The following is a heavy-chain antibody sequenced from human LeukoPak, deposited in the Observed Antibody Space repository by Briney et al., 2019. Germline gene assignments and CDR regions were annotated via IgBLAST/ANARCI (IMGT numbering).Heavy chain of an antibody. D-gene: IGHD1-14*01. CDR2: IGDNGVAT. J-gene: IGHJ4*02. V-gene: IGHV3-43*02. CDR3: AKETGGYFDF. CDR1: GFTFSAYA. Sequence: GGSLRLSCAASGFTFSAYAMHWVRQAPGKGLEWVSLIGDNGVATYYADSVKGRFTISRDNSKNSLYLQMSSLRAEDTALYYCAKETGGYFDFWGQGTLVTVSS.